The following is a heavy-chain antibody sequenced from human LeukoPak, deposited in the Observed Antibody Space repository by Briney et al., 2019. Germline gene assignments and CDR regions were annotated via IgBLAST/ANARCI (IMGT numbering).Heavy chain of an antibody. V-gene: IGHV4-38-2*01. D-gene: IGHD6-25*01. Sequence: PSETLPLTCAVSGYSITGGYYWGWIRQPPGKGLEWIGSAYHGGKTYYNPSLKSRVSILIDTSKDQFSLRLTSLTATDTAVYYCARLEGGYWFDYWGRGTLVTVSS. J-gene: IGHJ4*02. CDR2: AYHGGKT. CDR3: ARLEGGYWFDY. CDR1: GYSITGGYY.